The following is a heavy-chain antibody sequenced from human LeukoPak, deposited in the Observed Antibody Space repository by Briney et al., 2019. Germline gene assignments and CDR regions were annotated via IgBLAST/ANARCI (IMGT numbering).Heavy chain of an antibody. V-gene: IGHV3-23*01. Sequence: GGSLRLSCAASGFTFSSYTMSWVRQAPGKGLEWVSAISGSGGSTYYADSVKGRFTISRDNSKKTLYLQMNSLRAEDTAVYYCAKGNSYGFTKTAGEFDYWGQGTLVTVSS. J-gene: IGHJ4*02. CDR1: GFTFSSYT. CDR3: AKGNSYGFTKTAGEFDY. D-gene: IGHD5-18*01. CDR2: ISGSGGST.